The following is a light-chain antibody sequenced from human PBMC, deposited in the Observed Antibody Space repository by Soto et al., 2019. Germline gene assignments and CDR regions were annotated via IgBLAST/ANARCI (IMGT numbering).Light chain of an antibody. V-gene: IGKV2-28*01. CDR1: QSLLYSNGYNY. CDR2: LDS. Sequence: DIVMTQSPLSLPVTPGEPASISCRSSQSLLYSNGYNYLDWYLQKPGQSPQLLIYLDSNRASGVHDRFSGSGSGTDFTLKISRVEAEDVGVYYCMQALQSRTFGQGTKVEIK. J-gene: IGKJ1*01. CDR3: MQALQSRT.